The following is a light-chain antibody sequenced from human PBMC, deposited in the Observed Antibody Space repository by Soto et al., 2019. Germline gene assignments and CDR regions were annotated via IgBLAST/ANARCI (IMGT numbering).Light chain of an antibody. J-gene: IGKJ4*01. CDR1: HSVGSN. CDR3: QQYNQWPVA. Sequence: VMTQSPTTLSVSPGETATLSCRASHSVGSNLAWYQQNPGQAPRLLIYGASTRATGVPARFSGSGSATQFTLTIGNPQFEDFGFYYCQQYNQWPVAFGGGTKVEIK. V-gene: IGKV3-15*01. CDR2: GAS.